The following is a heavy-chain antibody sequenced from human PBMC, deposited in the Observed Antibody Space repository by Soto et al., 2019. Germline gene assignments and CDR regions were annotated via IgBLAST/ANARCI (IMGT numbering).Heavy chain of an antibody. J-gene: IGHJ6*02. CDR2: INPRGGST. CDR3: ARAAAAGNGRRVDV. CDR1: GYTFSSYY. V-gene: IGHV1-46*01. D-gene: IGHD6-13*01. Sequence: QVQLVQSGAEVTKPGASVKVSCKASGYTFSSYYIHWVRQAPGQGLEWMAMINPRGGSTTYTQKFQGRVTMTRDTSTSTLYMELSSLTSEDTAVYYCARAAAAGNGRRVDVWGQGTTVTVSS.